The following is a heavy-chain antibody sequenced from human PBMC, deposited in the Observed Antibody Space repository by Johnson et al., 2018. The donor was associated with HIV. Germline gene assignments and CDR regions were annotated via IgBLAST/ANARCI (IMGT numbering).Heavy chain of an antibody. CDR2: ISGSGGST. V-gene: IGHV3-23*04. Sequence: VQLVESGGGVVQPGRSLRLSCAASGFTFSSYGMHWVRQAPGKGLEWVSAISGSGGSTYYADSVKGRFTISRDNSKNTLYLQMNSLRAEDTAVYYCASRLWWQAPLDAFDIWGQGTMVTVSS. J-gene: IGHJ3*02. CDR1: GFTFSSYG. CDR3: ASRLWWQAPLDAFDI. D-gene: IGHD2-21*01.